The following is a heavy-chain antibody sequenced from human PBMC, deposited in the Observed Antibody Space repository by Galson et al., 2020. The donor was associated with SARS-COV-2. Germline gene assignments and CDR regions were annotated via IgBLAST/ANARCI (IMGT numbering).Heavy chain of an antibody. V-gene: IGHV4-39*07. Sequence: SETLSLTCTVSGGSISSSSYYWGWIRQPPGKGLEWIGSIYYSGSTYYNPSLKSRVTISVDTSKNQFSLKLSSVTAADTAVYYCARDSLDATITGANWFDPWGQGTLVTVSS. CDR3: ARDSLDATITGANWFDP. D-gene: IGHD5-12*01. CDR1: GGSISSSSYY. CDR2: IYYSGST. J-gene: IGHJ5*02.